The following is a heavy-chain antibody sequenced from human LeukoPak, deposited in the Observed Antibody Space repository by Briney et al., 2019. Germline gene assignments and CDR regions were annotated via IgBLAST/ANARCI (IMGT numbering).Heavy chain of an antibody. CDR1: GGSLEGLY. Sequence: PSETLSLTCTVSGGSLEGLYWSWIRQSPEKGLEWIGNVFHTGVTSYNLSLKSRVTISVDTSRNQFSLTMTSMTAADTAIYYCTRGGGSGYFGIPRYYFDAWGQGALVTVSS. D-gene: IGHD3-3*01. J-gene: IGHJ4*02. CDR2: VFHTGVT. V-gene: IGHV4-59*11. CDR3: TRGGGSGYFGIPRYYFDA.